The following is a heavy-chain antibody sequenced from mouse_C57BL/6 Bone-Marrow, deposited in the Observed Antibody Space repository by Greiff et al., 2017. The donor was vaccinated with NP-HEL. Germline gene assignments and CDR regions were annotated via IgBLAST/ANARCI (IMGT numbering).Heavy chain of an antibody. D-gene: IGHD2-2*01. CDR3: ARQDGYGAWFAY. J-gene: IGHJ3*01. CDR2: ISNGGGST. Sequence: EVHLVESGGGLVQPGGSLKLSCAASGFTFSDYYMYWVRQTPEKRLEWVAYISNGGGSTYYPDTVKGRFTISRDNAKNTLYLQMSRLKSEDTAMYYCARQDGYGAWFAYWGQGTLVTVSA. CDR1: GFTFSDYY. V-gene: IGHV5-12*01.